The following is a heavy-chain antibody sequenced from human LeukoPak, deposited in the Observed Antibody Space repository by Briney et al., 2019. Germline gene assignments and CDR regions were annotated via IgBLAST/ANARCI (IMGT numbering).Heavy chain of an antibody. J-gene: IGHJ4*02. V-gene: IGHV4-61*02. D-gene: IGHD3-22*01. CDR3: ARAGRAWYYYDSSGYDYFDY. Sequence: ASETLSLTCTVSGGSISSGSYYWSWIRQPAGKGLEWIGRIYTSGSTNYNPSLKSRVTISVDTSKNQFSLKLSSVTAADTAVYYCARAGRAWYYYDSSGYDYFDYWGQGTLVTVSS. CDR2: IYTSGST. CDR1: GGSISSGSYY.